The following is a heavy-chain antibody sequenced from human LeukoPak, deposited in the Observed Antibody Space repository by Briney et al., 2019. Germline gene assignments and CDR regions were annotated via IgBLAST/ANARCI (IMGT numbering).Heavy chain of an antibody. CDR1: GGSFSGYY. D-gene: IGHD3-10*01. Sequence: PSETLSLTCAVYGGSFSGYYWSWTRQPPGKGLEWIGEINHSGSTNYNPSLKSRVTISVDTSKNQFSLKLSSVTAADTAVYYCARRGGYRNWFDPWGQGTLVTVSS. J-gene: IGHJ5*02. CDR2: INHSGST. CDR3: ARRGGYRNWFDP. V-gene: IGHV4-34*01.